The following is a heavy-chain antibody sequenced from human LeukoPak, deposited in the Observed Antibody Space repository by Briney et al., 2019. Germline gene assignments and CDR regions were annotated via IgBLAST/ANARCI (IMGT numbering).Heavy chain of an antibody. V-gene: IGHV3-48*03. D-gene: IGHD6-13*01. J-gene: IGHJ4*02. Sequence: GGSLRLSCAASGFTFSSYEMNWVRQAPGKGLEWVSYISSSDSTIYYADSVKGRFTISRDNAKNSLYLQMNSLGVEDTAVYYCARVGAPGTADYWGQGTLVTVSS. CDR2: ISSSDSTI. CDR3: ARVGAPGTADY. CDR1: GFTFSSYE.